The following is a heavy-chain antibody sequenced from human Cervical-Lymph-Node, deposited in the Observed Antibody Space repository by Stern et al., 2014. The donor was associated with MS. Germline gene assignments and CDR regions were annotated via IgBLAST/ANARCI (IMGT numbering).Heavy chain of an antibody. CDR2: IYSSGAT. CDR1: VGSISDYY. J-gene: IGHJ6*02. V-gene: IGHV4-4*07. Sequence: QVQLQESGPGLVKPSETLSLTCTVSVGSISDYYWNWIRQPAGKGLEWIGRIYSSGATNYNPSLKSRVTMSVDTPKNQVSPKLTSVSAADTAVYYCARQTSVTSSLNFYFGMDVWGQGTTVTVSS. CDR3: ARQTSVTSSLNFYFGMDV. D-gene: IGHD4-17*01.